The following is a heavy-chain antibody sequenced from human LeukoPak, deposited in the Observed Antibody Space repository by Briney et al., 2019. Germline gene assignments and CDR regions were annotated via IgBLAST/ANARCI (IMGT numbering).Heavy chain of an antibody. V-gene: IGHV4-61*01. D-gene: IGHD3-22*01. CDR3: ARVFHDSSGYPFDY. J-gene: IGHJ4*02. CDR2: TYYSGNT. CDR1: GGSISVSSYY. Sequence: PSETLSLTCNVSGGSISVSSYYWSWIRQPPGKGLEWIGYTYYSGNTNCNPSLKSRVTISVDTSKNQFSLKVSSVTAADTAVYYCARVFHDSSGYPFDYWGQGTLVTVSS.